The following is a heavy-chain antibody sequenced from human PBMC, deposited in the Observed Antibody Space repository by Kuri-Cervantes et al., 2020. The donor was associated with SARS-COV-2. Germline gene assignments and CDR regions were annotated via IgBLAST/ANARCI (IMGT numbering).Heavy chain of an antibody. D-gene: IGHD3-3*01. CDR2: IYTSGST. CDR1: GGSISSYY. V-gene: IGHV4-4*07. Sequence: SETLSLTCTVSGGSISSYYWSWIRQPAGKGLEWIGRIYTSGSTNYNPSLKSRVTMSVDTSKNQFSLTLSSVTATDTAVYHCTRQIYDYRSGYSGDFSNYYMDVWGKGTTVTVSS. CDR3: TRQIYDYRSGYSGDFSNYYMDV. J-gene: IGHJ6*03.